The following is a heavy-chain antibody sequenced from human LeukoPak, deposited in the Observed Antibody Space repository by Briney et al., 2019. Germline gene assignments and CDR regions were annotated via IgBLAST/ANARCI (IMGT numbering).Heavy chain of an antibody. D-gene: IGHD2-15*01. V-gene: IGHV3-33*01. J-gene: IGHJ4*02. CDR1: GFTFSNHG. CDR2: IWYDGSNK. CDR3: AAGGAGGRFDY. Sequence: PGGSLRLSCAASGFTFSNHGMHWVRQAPGKGPEWVALIWYDGSNKYYGDSVKGRFTISRDNSKNTVYLQMNSLRAEDTAVYYCAAGGAGGRFDYWGRGALVTVSS.